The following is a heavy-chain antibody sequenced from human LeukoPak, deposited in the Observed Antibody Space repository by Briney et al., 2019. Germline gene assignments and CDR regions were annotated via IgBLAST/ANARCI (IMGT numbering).Heavy chain of an antibody. D-gene: IGHD4-17*01. Sequence: GGSLRLSCAASGFSFISYGMHWVRQAPGKGLEWVGVISDDGRGKDYADSVKGRFTISRDNSKDTLYLQMNSLRAEDTAVYYCAKRPSDYGDYVSYFDYWGQGTLVTVSS. V-gene: IGHV3-30*18. CDR1: GFSFISYG. J-gene: IGHJ4*02. CDR2: ISDDGRGK. CDR3: AKRPSDYGDYVSYFDY.